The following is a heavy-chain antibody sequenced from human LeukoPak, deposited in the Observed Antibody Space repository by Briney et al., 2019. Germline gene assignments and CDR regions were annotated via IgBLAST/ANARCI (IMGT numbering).Heavy chain of an antibody. D-gene: IGHD4-17*01. Sequence: GGSLRLSCAASGFSFISYGMHWVRQAPGKGLEWVGVISDDGRGKDYADSVKGRFTISRDNSKDTLYLQMNSLRAEDTAVYYCAKRPSDYGDYVSYFDYWGQGTLVTVSS. V-gene: IGHV3-30*18. CDR1: GFSFISYG. J-gene: IGHJ4*02. CDR2: ISDDGRGK. CDR3: AKRPSDYGDYVSYFDY.